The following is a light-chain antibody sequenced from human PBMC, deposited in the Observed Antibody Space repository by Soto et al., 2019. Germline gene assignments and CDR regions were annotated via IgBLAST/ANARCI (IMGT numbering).Light chain of an antibody. Sequence: QSALTQPASVSGSPGQSITISCTGTSSDVGDYNYVSWYQHHPGKAPKLMTYDVSNRPSGVPNRFSGSKSGNTASLTISGLQAEDEADYYCSSYTSISTYVFGTGTKLTVL. J-gene: IGLJ1*01. CDR1: SSDVGDYNY. CDR2: DVS. CDR3: SSYTSISTYV. V-gene: IGLV2-14*01.